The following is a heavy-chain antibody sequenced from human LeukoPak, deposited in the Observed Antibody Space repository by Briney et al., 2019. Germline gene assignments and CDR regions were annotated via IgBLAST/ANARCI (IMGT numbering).Heavy chain of an antibody. Sequence: SQTLSLTCAVSGGSISSGGYSWSWIRQPPGKGLEWIGYIYHSGSTYYNPSLKSRVTISVDRSKNQFSLKLSSVTAADTAVYYCASTIRDGYNSEGIDYWGQGTLVTVSS. CDR1: GGSISSGGYS. D-gene: IGHD5-24*01. J-gene: IGHJ4*02. CDR3: ASTIRDGYNSEGIDY. V-gene: IGHV4-30-2*01. CDR2: IYHSGST.